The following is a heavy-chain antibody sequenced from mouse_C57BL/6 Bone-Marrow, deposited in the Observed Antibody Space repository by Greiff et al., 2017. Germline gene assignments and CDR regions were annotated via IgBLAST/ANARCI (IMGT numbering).Heavy chain of an antibody. CDR3: ARSPIYYYGSRDAMDC. J-gene: IGHJ4*01. CDR2: INPSSGYT. CDR1: GYTFTSYW. Sequence: QVQLQQSGAELAKPGASVKLSCKASGYTFTSYWMHWVKQRPGQGLEWIGYINPSSGYTKYNQKFRDKATLTADKSSSTAYMQLSSLTYEDSAVYYCARSPIYYYGSRDAMDCWGQGTSVTVAS. V-gene: IGHV1-7*01. D-gene: IGHD1-1*01.